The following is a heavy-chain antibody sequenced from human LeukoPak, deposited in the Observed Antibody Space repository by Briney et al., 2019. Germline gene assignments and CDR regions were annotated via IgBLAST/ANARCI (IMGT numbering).Heavy chain of an antibody. CDR2: IWYDGSNK. V-gene: IGHV3-33*01. J-gene: IGHJ4*02. CDR1: GFTFSSYG. Sequence: QSGGSLRLSCAASGFTFSSYGMHWVRQAPGKGLEWVAVIWYDGSNKYYADSVKGRFTISRDNSKNTLYLQMNSLRAEDTAVYYCARDGYNYDFDYWGQGTLVTVSS. D-gene: IGHD5-24*01. CDR3: ARDGYNYDFDY.